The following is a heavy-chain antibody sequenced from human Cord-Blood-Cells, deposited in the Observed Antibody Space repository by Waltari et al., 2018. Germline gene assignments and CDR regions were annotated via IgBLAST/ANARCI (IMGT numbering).Heavy chain of an antibody. Sequence: EVQLVESGGGLVKPGGSLRLSCAASGFTFSSYSMNWVRQAPGKGLEGVCAISSSRVDIYYAYSVKDRYTICRDHAKNSPDLPINRLVAEDTAVYFCARATSGWFDPWGQGTLVTVSS. J-gene: IGHJ5*02. CDR2: ISSSRVDI. D-gene: IGHD3-10*01. CDR3: ARATSGWFDP. CDR1: GFTFSSYS. V-gene: IGHV3-21*01.